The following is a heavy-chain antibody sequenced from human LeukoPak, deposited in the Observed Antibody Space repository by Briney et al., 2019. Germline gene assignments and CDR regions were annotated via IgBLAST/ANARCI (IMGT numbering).Heavy chain of an antibody. CDR1: GFTFSSYW. D-gene: IGHD5-18*01. CDR2: INSDGSST. V-gene: IGHV3-74*01. CDR3: ARTLPQLWLRWAFDI. J-gene: IGHJ3*02. Sequence: GGSLRLSCAASGFTFSSYWMHWVRQAPGKGLVWVSRINSDGSSTSYADSVKGRFTISRDNAKNTLYLQMNSLRAEDTAVYYCARTLPQLWLRWAFDIWGQGTMVTVSS.